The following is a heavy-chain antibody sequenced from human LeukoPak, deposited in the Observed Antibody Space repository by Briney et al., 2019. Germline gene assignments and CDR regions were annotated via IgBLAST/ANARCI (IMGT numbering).Heavy chain of an antibody. CDR3: ARYSSSSHFDY. V-gene: IGHV4-31*03. J-gene: IGHJ4*02. Sequence: PSETLSLTCTVSGGSISSGGYYWSWIRQHPGKGLEWIGYIYYSGSTYYNPSLKSRVTISVETSKNQFSLKLSSVTAADTAVYYCARYSSSSHFDYWGQGTLVTVSS. D-gene: IGHD6-6*01. CDR2: IYYSGST. CDR1: GGSISSGGYY.